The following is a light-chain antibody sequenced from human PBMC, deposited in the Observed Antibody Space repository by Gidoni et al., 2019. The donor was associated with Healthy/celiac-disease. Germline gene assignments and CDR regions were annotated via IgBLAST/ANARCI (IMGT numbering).Light chain of an antibody. J-gene: IGLJ1*01. CDR2: QDS. CDR3: QAWDSSTYV. V-gene: IGLV3-1*01. CDR1: NLGDKY. Sequence: SSELTQPPSVSVSPGQTASITCSGDNLGDKYACWYQQKPGQSPVLVIYQDSKRPSGIPGRFSGSNAGNTATLTIGGTQAMDEADYYCQAWDSSTYVFGTGTKVTVL.